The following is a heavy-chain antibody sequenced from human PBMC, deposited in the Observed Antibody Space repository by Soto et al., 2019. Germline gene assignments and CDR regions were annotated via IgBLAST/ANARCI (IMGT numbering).Heavy chain of an antibody. CDR1: GGSISSGGYS. J-gene: IGHJ4*02. V-gene: IGHV4-30-2*01. D-gene: IGHD4-17*01. CDR2: IYHSGST. CDR3: ARRYGPGFDY. Sequence: PSETLSLTCAVSGGSISSGGYSWSWIRQPPGKGLEWIGYIYHSGSTYYNPSLKSRVTISVDTSNNQFSLKLSSVTAADTAVYYCARRYGPGFDYWGQGTLVTVSS.